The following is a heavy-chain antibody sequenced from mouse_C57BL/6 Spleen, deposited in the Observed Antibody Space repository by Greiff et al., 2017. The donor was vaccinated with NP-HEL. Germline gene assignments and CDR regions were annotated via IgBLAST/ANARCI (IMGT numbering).Heavy chain of an antibody. CDR2: IYPRSGNT. Sequence: QVQLQQSGAELARPGASVKLSCKASGYTFTSYGISWVKQRTGQGLEWIGEIYPRSGNTYYNEKFKGKATLTADKSSSTAYMELRSLTSEDSAVYFCARDTTVVAGGYFDYWGQGTTLTVSS. D-gene: IGHD1-1*01. V-gene: IGHV1-81*01. J-gene: IGHJ2*01. CDR1: GYTFTSYG. CDR3: ARDTTVVAGGYFDY.